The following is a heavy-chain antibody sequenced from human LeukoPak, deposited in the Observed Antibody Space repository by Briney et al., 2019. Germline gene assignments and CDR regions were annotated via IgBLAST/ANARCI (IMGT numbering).Heavy chain of an antibody. CDR1: GFTFGDYA. CDR2: IRSKAYGGTT. CDR3: TRRYEWISSSWLHFDY. V-gene: IGHV3-49*03. J-gene: IGHJ4*02. D-gene: IGHD6-13*01. Sequence: PGGSLRLSCTASGFTFGDYAMSWFRQAPGKGLEWVGFIRSKAYGGTTEYAASVKGRFTISRDDSKSIAYLQMNSLKTEDTAVYYCTRRYEWISSSWLHFDYWGQGTLVTVSS.